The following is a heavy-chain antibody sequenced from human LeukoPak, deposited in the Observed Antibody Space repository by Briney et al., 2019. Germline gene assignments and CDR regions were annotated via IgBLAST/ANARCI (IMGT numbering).Heavy chain of an antibody. Sequence: GGSLRLSCEASGFILSHSTMHWVRQAPGKGLEWVSYISSSGSTIYYADSVKGRFTISRDNAKNSLYLQMNSLRAEDTAVYYCAELGITMIGGVWGKGTTVTISS. CDR3: AELGITMIGGV. D-gene: IGHD3-10*02. V-gene: IGHV3-48*04. CDR1: GFILSHST. J-gene: IGHJ6*04. CDR2: ISSSGSTI.